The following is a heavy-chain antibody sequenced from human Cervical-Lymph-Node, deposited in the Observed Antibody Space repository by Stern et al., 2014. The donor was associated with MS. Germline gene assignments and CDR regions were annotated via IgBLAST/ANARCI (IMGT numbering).Heavy chain of an antibody. CDR2: ISVGGGST. CDR3: AGSSSPIPPSNWFDP. CDR1: GFTPSIYP. V-gene: IGHV3-23*04. Sequence: EVHLVESGGGLMQPGGTLRLSCAASGFTPSIYPMNWVRQAPGQGLELASSISVGGGSTYYAGSVKGRFTISRDNSKNTVYLQMRSLRVEDTAVYYCAGSSSPIPPSNWFDPWGQGTLVTVSS. J-gene: IGHJ5*02. D-gene: IGHD2-2*01.